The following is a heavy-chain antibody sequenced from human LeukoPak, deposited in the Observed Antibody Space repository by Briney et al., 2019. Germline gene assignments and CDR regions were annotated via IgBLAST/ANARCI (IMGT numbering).Heavy chain of an antibody. V-gene: IGHV4-34*01. CDR1: GGSFSGYY. CDR2: INHSGST. Sequence: PSETLSLTGAVYGGSFSGYYWSWIRQPPGKGLDWIGEINHSGSTNYNPSLKSRVTISVDTSKNQFSLKLSSVTAADTAVYYCATRYSGYEDTPPRYQFDYWGQGTLVTVSS. CDR3: ATRYSGYEDTPPRYQFDY. J-gene: IGHJ4*02. D-gene: IGHD5-12*01.